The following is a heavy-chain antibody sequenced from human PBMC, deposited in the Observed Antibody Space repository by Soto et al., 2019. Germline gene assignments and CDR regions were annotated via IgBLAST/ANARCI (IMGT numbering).Heavy chain of an antibody. CDR3: ARSAYYDSSGFDY. Sequence: SETLSLTCTVSGGSISSYYWSWIRQPPGKGLEWIGYIYYSGSTNYNPSLKSRVTISVDTSKNQFSLKLSSVTAADTAVYYCARSAYYDSSGFDYWGQGTLVTVSS. CDR2: IYYSGST. J-gene: IGHJ4*02. D-gene: IGHD3-22*01. CDR1: GGSISSYY. V-gene: IGHV4-59*01.